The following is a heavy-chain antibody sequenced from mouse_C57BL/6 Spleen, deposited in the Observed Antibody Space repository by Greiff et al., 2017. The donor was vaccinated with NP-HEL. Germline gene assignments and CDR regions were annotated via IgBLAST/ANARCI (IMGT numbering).Heavy chain of an antibody. CDR2: IDPENGDT. Sequence: EVKLMESGAELVRPGASVKLSCTASGFNIKDDYMHWVKQRPEQGLEWIGWIDPENGDTEYASKFQGKATITADTSSNTAYLQLSSLTSEDTAVYYCTTYGYWFAYWGQGTLVTVSA. D-gene: IGHD2-2*01. CDR3: TTYGYWFAY. CDR1: GFNIKDDY. V-gene: IGHV14-4*01. J-gene: IGHJ3*01.